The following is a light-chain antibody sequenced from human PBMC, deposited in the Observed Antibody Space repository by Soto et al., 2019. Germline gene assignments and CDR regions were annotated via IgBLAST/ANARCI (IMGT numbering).Light chain of an antibody. CDR3: SSYSSSSPPVV. Sequence: QSVLTQPASVSGSPGQSVTISCTGTSSDVGGYNYVSWYQHHPGKAPKLLIYDVSNRPPGLFTRLSGSTSGNTASLTFSGVLEEDEAAYYCSSYSSSSPPVVFGGGTKLTVL. J-gene: IGLJ3*02. CDR2: DVS. CDR1: SSDVGGYNY. V-gene: IGLV2-14*03.